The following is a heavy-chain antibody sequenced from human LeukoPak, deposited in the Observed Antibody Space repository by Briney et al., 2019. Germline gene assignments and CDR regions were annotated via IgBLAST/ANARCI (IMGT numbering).Heavy chain of an antibody. D-gene: IGHD3-3*01. V-gene: IGHV1-46*01. Sequence: GASVKVSCKASGYTFTSYGISWVRQAPGQGLEWMGIINPSGGSTSYAQKFQGRVTMTRDTSTSTVYMELSSLRSEDTAVYYCARGEGYYDFWSGSGGAFDIWGQGTMVTVPS. CDR2: INPSGGST. CDR3: ARGEGYYDFWSGSGGAFDI. CDR1: GYTFTSYG. J-gene: IGHJ3*02.